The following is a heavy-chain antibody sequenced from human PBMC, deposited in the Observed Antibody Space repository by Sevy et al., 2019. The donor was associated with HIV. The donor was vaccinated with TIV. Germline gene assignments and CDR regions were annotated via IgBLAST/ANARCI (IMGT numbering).Heavy chain of an antibody. CDR1: GFTFSSYG. V-gene: IGHV3-33*01. Sequence: GGSLRLSCAASGFTFSSYGMHWVRQAPGKGLDWVALIWYDGTNKYYADSVKGRLTISRDNSKNTLYLQMNSLRAEDTAVYYVARGKPSRFTLVRGDLDIWGQGTMVTVSS. CDR3: ARGKPSRFTLVRGDLDI. CDR2: IWYDGTNK. D-gene: IGHD3-10*01. J-gene: IGHJ3*02.